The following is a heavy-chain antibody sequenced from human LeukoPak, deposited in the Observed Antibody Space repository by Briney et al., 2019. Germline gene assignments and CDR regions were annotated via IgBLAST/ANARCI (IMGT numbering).Heavy chain of an antibody. V-gene: IGHV1-69*01. J-gene: IGHJ3*02. D-gene: IGHD3-22*01. CDR2: IIPIYGRA. CDR1: GGTFSNYDFTFTSYA. Sequence: SVKVSCKASGGTFSNYDFTFTSYAITWVRQAPGQGLEWMGGIIPIYGRADYPQKFQGRVTITADESTRTVTMQLSSLRSEDTAVYYCAGFLYDNSNAAFDIWGQGTVVTVS. CDR3: AGFLYDNSNAAFDI.